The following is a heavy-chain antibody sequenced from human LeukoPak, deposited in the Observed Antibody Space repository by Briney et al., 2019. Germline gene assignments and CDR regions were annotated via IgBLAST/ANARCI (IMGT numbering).Heavy chain of an antibody. CDR1: GGSISSGSYY. CDR3: ARVGCSSTSCYYGMGV. J-gene: IGHJ6*04. D-gene: IGHD2-2*01. V-gene: IGHV4-61*02. CDR2: IYTSGST. Sequence: SETLSLTCTVSGGSISSGSYYRSWIRQPAGKGLEWIGRIYTSGSTNYNPSLKSRVTISVDTSKNQFSLKLSSVTAADTAVYYCARVGCSSTSCYYGMGVWGKGTTVTVSS.